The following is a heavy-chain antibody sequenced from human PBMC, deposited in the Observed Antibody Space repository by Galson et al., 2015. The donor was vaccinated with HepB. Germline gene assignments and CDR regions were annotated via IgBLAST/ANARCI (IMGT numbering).Heavy chain of an antibody. CDR3: AKEGGFSYDERSNYYYGMDV. D-gene: IGHD5-18*01. CDR2: ISSSGRMK. CDR1: GFIFSDYY. V-gene: IGHV3-11*01. J-gene: IGHJ6*02. Sequence: SLRLSCAASGFIFSDYYMSWVRQAPGKGLEWISYISSSGRMKYYADSVKGRFTISRDNAKNSLYLQIDTLRAEDTAVYYCAKEGGFSYDERSNYYYGMDVLGQGTPVNVSS.